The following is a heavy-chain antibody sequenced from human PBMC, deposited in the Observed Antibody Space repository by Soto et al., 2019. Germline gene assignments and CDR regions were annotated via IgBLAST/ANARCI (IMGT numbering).Heavy chain of an antibody. CDR3: AREFLSGGAYPDS. Sequence: PGGSLRLSXAASGFTFSTYTMNWVRQAPGKGLEWISSISSGSSYIYYAGSVKGRFTISRDNAKNSLFLQMNSLRADDTAVYYCAREFLSGGAYPDSWGQGTKVTVSS. D-gene: IGHD3-10*01. J-gene: IGHJ5*01. CDR2: ISSGSSYI. CDR1: GFTFSTYT. V-gene: IGHV3-21*01.